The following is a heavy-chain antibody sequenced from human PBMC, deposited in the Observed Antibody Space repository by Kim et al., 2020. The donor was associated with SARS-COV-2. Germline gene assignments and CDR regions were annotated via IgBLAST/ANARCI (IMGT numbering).Heavy chain of an antibody. J-gene: IGHJ4*02. D-gene: IGHD2-15*01. V-gene: IGHV4-59*12. CDR2: IYYSGST. Sequence: SETLSLTCTVSGGSISTYYWSWIRQPPGKGLEWIGYIYYSGSTNYNPSLKSRVTISVDTSRNQFSLELSSVTAADTAVYYCARSGGHANWHAFDYWGQGT. CDR3: ARSGGHANWHAFDY. CDR1: GGSISTYY.